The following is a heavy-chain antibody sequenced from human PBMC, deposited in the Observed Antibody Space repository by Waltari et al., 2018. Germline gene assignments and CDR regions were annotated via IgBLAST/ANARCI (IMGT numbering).Heavy chain of an antibody. CDR2: ISYDGSIE. J-gene: IGHJ4*02. CDR3: ARAYSRLDY. CDR1: GFTFSTFA. D-gene: IGHD1-26*01. V-gene: IGHV3-30-3*01. Sequence: QVQLVESGGGVVQPGRSMRLSCAASGFTFSTFAIPWVRQAPGKGLEWVAVISYDGSIEYYADSVKGRFTISRDNSKNTLYLQMNSLSAEDTAVYYCARAYSRLDYWGQGTLVTVSS.